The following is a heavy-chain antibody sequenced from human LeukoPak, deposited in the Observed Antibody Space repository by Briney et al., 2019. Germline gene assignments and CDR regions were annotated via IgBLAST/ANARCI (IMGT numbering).Heavy chain of an antibody. J-gene: IGHJ4*02. Sequence: PGGSLRLSCAASGFTVSSNYMGWVRQAPGKGLEWVSALSGSGGNTYYADSVKGRFTISRDNSKNTLYLQMNSLRAEDTAKYYCAKVASLCTSTSCVRGGFDYWGQGTLVTVSS. CDR2: LSGSGGNT. D-gene: IGHD2-2*01. CDR3: AKVASLCTSTSCVRGGFDY. V-gene: IGHV3-23*01. CDR1: GFTVSSNY.